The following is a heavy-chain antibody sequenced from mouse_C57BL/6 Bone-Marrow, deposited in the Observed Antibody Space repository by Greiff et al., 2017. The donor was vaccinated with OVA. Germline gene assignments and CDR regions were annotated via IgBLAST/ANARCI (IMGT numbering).Heavy chain of an antibody. CDR1: GYTFTSYW. CDR3: ARRGYFDV. CDR2: IDPSDSYT. V-gene: IGHV1-69*01. Sequence: QVQLQQPGAELVMPGASVKLSCKASGYTFTSYWMHWVKQRPGQGLEWIGEIDPSDSYTNYNQKFKGESTLTVDKSSSTAYMQLSSLTSEDSAVYYCARRGYFDVWGTGTTVTVSS. J-gene: IGHJ1*03.